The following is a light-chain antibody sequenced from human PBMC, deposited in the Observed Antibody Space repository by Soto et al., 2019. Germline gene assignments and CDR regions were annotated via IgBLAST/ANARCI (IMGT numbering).Light chain of an antibody. J-gene: IGLJ1*01. CDR3: SSYTSSSTQV. CDR2: DVS. V-gene: IGLV2-14*01. Sequence: QSALTQPASVSESPGQSITISCTGTSSDVGGYNYVSWYQQHPGQAPKLMIYDVSSRPSGVSNRFSGSKSGNTASLTISGLQAEDEADYYCSSYTSSSTQVFGTGTKLTVL. CDR1: SSDVGGYNY.